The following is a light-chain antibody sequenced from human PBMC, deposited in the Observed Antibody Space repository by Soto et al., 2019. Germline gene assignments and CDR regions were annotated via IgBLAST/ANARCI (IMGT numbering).Light chain of an antibody. Sequence: DIQMTQSPSSLSASVGDRVTITCLASQSISRYLNWYQQKPGQAPKLLIYDASSLQYGVPSRFSGRGSGTDFILTISSLQPEDFATYYCQQTNSFPLTFGGGTKVDIK. J-gene: IGKJ4*01. CDR3: QQTNSFPLT. CDR1: QSISRY. V-gene: IGKV1-39*01. CDR2: DAS.